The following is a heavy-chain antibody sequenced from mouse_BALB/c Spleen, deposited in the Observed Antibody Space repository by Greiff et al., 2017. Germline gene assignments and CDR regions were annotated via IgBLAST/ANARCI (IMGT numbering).Heavy chain of an antibody. CDR1: GFNIKDTY. CDR3: ARNDYYAMDY. V-gene: IGHV14-3*02. CDR2: IDPANGNT. J-gene: IGHJ4*01. Sequence: VQLQQSGAELVKPGASVKLSCTASGFNIKDTYMHWVKQRPEQGLEWIGRIDPANGNTKYDPKFQGKATITADTSSNTAYLQRSSLTSEDTAVYYCARNDYYAMDYWGQGTSVTVSS.